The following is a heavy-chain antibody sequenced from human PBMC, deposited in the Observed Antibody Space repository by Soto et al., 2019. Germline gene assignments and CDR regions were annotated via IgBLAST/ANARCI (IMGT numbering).Heavy chain of an antibody. CDR1: SDSISRSHW. CDR2: IYYSGGV. CDR3: ARGSFATHYYYYHMDV. V-gene: IGHV4-4*02. J-gene: IGHJ6*03. D-gene: IGHD3-16*01. Sequence: SETLSLTCAVSSDSISRSHWLTWVRQSPGKGLEWLGDIYYSGGVYYNPSLRSRISISMDKSNNQFSLNLSSVTAADTDVYYCARGSFATHYYYYHMDVWGKGTPVTVSS.